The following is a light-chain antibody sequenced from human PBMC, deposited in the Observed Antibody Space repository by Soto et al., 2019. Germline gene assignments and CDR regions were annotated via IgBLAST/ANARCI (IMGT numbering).Light chain of an antibody. Sequence: QSALTQPASVSGSAGQSITISCTGTSSDVGGYNYVSWYQQHPGKAPKLLIYDVSNRPSGVSNRFSGSKSGNTASLTISGLQPEDEADYYCSSYTSSSTRVFGGGTKLTVL. J-gene: IGLJ2*01. CDR3: SSYTSSSTRV. V-gene: IGLV2-14*01. CDR2: DVS. CDR1: SSDVGGYNY.